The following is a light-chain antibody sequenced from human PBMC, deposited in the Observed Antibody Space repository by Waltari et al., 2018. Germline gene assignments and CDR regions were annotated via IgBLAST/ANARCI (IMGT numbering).Light chain of an antibody. V-gene: IGKV3-20*01. Sequence: EIVLTQSPGTLSLSPGERATPPCRASQSVSSSYLAWYQQKPGQAPRLLIYGASSRATGIPYRFSGSGSVTDFTLTISRLEPEDFAVYYCQQYGSSPGTFGGGTKVEIK. J-gene: IGKJ4*01. CDR1: QSVSSSY. CDR2: GAS. CDR3: QQYGSSPGT.